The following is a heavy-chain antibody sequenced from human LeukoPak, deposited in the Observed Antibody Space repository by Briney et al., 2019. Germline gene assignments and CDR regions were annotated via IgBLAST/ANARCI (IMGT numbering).Heavy chain of an antibody. Sequence: SETLSLTCTVSGDSLSTYYWSWIRQPPGKGLEWIGYGYYSGSTKYNPSLKSRVTISVDTSKNQFSLKLSSVTAADTAVYYCARATVVTGADAFDIWGQGTMVTVSS. CDR3: ARATVVTGADAFDI. CDR2: GYYSGST. V-gene: IGHV4-59*12. J-gene: IGHJ3*02. D-gene: IGHD4-23*01. CDR1: GDSLSTYY.